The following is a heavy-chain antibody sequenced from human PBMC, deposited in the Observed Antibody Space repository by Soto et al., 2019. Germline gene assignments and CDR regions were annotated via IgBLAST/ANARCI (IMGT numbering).Heavy chain of an antibody. D-gene: IGHD3-10*01. CDR1: GFTFSSYS. J-gene: IGHJ5*02. CDR2: ISSSSIYI. V-gene: IGHV3-21*01. CDR3: ARDTYYYGSGSYSP. Sequence: EVQLVESGGGLVKPGGSLRLSCAASGFTFSSYSMNWVRQAPGKGLEWVSCISSSSIYIYYADSVKGRFTISRDNARNSLYLQMNTLRAEDTAVYYCARDTYYYGSGSYSPWGQGTLVTVSS.